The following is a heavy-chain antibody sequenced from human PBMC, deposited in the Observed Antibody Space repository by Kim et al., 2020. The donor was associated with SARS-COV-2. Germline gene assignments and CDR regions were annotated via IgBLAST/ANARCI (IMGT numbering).Heavy chain of an antibody. D-gene: IGHD5-12*01. J-gene: IGHJ6*02. CDR2: LYYNRGT. CDR1: GGSISVSNFF. CDR3: ARREEFSGYDGDYYFYGMDG. V-gene: IGHV4-39*01. Sequence: SETLSLTCSVSGGSISVSNFFWVWFRQPPGKGLEWIASLYYNRGTYYNPSLKSRVTISGDTSKNQFSLTLSSVTAADTAVYYCARREEFSGYDGDYYFYGMDGGGQGTTVIVSS.